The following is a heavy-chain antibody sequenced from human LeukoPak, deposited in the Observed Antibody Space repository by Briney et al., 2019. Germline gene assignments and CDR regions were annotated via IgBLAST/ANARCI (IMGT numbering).Heavy chain of an antibody. J-gene: IGHJ4*02. Sequence: PGGSLRLSCAASGFTFSSYAMHWVRQAPGKGLEWVAVISYDGSNKYYADSVKGRFTISRDNSKNTLYLQMNSLRAEDTAVYYCARSKQWLVLGYWGQGTLVTVSS. V-gene: IGHV3-30-3*01. CDR1: GFTFSSYA. D-gene: IGHD6-19*01. CDR2: ISYDGSNK. CDR3: ARSKQWLVLGY.